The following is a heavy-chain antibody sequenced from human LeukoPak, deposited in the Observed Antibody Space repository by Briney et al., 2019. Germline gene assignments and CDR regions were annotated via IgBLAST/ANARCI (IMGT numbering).Heavy chain of an antibody. Sequence: ASVKVPCKASGYTFTGYYMHWVRQAPGQGLEWMGWINPNSGGTNYAQKFQGRVTMTRDRSINTAYMELSRLGSDDTAVYFCARGDVVVPAATEYYFDYWGQGTLVTVSS. D-gene: IGHD2-2*01. CDR2: INPNSGGT. V-gene: IGHV1-2*02. CDR1: GYTFTGYY. J-gene: IGHJ4*02. CDR3: ARGDVVVPAATEYYFDY.